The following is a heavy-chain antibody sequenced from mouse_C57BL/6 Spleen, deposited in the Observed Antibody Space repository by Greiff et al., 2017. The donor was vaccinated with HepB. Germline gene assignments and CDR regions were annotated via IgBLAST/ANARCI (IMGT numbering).Heavy chain of an antibody. CDR3: AISAYYYGSSYWYFDV. V-gene: IGHV3-6*01. D-gene: IGHD1-1*01. CDR1: GYSITSGYY. CDR2: ISYDGSN. Sequence: EVQLQQSGPGLVKPSQSLSLTCSVTGYSITSGYYWNWIRQFPGNKLEWMGYISYDGSNNYNPSLKNRISITRDTSKNQFFLKLNSVTTEDTATYYCAISAYYYGSSYWYFDVWGTGTTVTVSS. J-gene: IGHJ1*03.